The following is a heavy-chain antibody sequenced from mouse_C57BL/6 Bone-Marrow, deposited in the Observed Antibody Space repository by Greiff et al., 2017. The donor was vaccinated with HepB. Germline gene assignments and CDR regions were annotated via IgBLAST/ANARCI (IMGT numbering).Heavy chain of an antibody. J-gene: IGHJ2*01. D-gene: IGHD2-5*01. CDR3: ARSDYSNYVGFDY. V-gene: IGHV1-81*01. Sequence: VKLQESGAELARPGASVKLSCKASGYTFTSYGISWVKQRTGQGLEWIGEIYPRSGNTYYNEKFKGKATLTADKSSSTAYMELRSLTSEDSAVYFCARSDYSNYVGFDYWGQGTTLTVSS. CDR2: IYPRSGNT. CDR1: GYTFTSYG.